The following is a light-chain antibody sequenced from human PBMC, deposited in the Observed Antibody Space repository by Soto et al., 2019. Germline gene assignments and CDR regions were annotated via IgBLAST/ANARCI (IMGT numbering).Light chain of an antibody. V-gene: IGKV1-39*01. CDR1: QSISNY. CDR3: QQSFSPLWT. J-gene: IGKJ1*01. Sequence: DIQMTQSPSSLSASVGDRVTITCRASQSISNYLNWYQPKPGKAPKLLIYAASSIQSGVPSRFSGSGSETDFTLTISSLQPDDSATYYCQQSFSPLWTFGQGTKVEV. CDR2: AAS.